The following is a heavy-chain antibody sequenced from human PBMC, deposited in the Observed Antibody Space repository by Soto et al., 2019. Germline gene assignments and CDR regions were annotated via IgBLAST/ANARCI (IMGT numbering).Heavy chain of an antibody. J-gene: IGHJ3*02. Sequence: PSETLSLTSTVSGGSISSGGYYWSWIRQHPGKGLEWIGYIYYSGSTYYNPSLKSRVTISVDTSKNQFSLKLSSVTAADTAVYYCARDPYYYDSSGYYSVAFDIWGQGTMVTV. CDR3: ARDPYYYDSSGYYSVAFDI. D-gene: IGHD3-22*01. CDR2: IYYSGST. CDR1: GGSISSGGYY. V-gene: IGHV4-31*03.